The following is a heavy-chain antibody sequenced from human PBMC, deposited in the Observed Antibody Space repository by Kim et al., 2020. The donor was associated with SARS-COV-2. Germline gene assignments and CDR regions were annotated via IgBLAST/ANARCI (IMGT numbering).Heavy chain of an antibody. Sequence: ADSVKGRFTISRDNSKNTLYLQMNSLRAEDTAVYYCARERAYRGSGAFDIWGQGTMVTVSS. V-gene: IGHV3-33*01. D-gene: IGHD3-10*01. J-gene: IGHJ3*02. CDR3: ARERAYRGSGAFDI.